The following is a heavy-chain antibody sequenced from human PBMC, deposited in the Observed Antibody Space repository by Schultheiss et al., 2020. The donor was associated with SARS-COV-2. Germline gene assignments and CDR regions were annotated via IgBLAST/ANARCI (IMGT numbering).Heavy chain of an antibody. V-gene: IGHV3-23*01. D-gene: IGHD2-2*01. CDR2: ISGSGGST. Sequence: GESLKISCAASGFTVSSNYMSWVRQAPGKGLEWVSVISGSGGSTYYADSVKGRFTISRDNSKNTLYLQMNSLRAEDTAVYYCAKATVVVPAAKGAEDYWGQGTLVTVSS. CDR1: GFTVSSNY. J-gene: IGHJ4*02. CDR3: AKATVVVPAAKGAEDY.